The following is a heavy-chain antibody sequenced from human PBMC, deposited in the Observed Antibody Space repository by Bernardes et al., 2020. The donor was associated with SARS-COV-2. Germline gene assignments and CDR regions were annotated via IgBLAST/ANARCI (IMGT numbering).Heavy chain of an antibody. J-gene: IGHJ5*02. Sequence: LSLTCNVSGGSISSGGYYWSWFRQHPGKGLVWIGYTYYSGSAFYNPSLRSRVTISVDKSKNQFSLKLSSVTAADTAVYYCAKEVASWCQGTLVTVS. CDR2: TYYSGSA. V-gene: IGHV4-31*03. CDR1: GGSISSGGYY. CDR3: AKEVAS.